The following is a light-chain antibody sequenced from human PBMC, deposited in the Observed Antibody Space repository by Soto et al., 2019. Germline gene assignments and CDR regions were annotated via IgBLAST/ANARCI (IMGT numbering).Light chain of an antibody. V-gene: IGLV2-14*01. CDR1: SSDVGGYNY. Sequence: QSALTQPASVSGSPGQSITISCTGTSSDVGGYNYVSWYQQHPGKAPKLMIYDVSNRPSGVSNRFSGSKTGNTASLTISGRQAEDEADDYCSSYTSSSSYVFGTGTKVTVL. CDR2: DVS. CDR3: SSYTSSSSYV. J-gene: IGLJ1*01.